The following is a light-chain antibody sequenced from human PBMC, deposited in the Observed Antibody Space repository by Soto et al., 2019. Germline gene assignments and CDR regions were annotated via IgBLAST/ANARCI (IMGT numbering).Light chain of an antibody. V-gene: IGLV2-11*01. Sequence: QSALTQPRSVSGSPGQSVTISCTGTSSDVGAYNCVSWYQQHPGKAPKLMIYDVSKRPSGVPDRFSGSNSRNTASLTIYGRLAEDEADYYCCSYSGSNTPLVFGGGTKVTVL. CDR2: DVS. J-gene: IGLJ2*01. CDR1: SSDVGAYNC. CDR3: CSYSGSNTPLV.